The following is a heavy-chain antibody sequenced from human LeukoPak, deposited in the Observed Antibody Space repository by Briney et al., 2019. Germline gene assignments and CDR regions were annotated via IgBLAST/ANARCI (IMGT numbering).Heavy chain of an antibody. CDR3: ARDGTGYCSGGSCYSGANFDY. Sequence: ASVKVSCKASGYTFTGYYMRWVRQAPGQGLEWMGRINPNSGGTNYAQKFQGRVTMTRDTSISTAYMELSRLRSDDTAVYYCARDGTGYCSGGSCYSGANFDYWGQGTLVTVSS. D-gene: IGHD2-15*01. J-gene: IGHJ4*02. CDR2: INPNSGGT. V-gene: IGHV1-2*06. CDR1: GYTFTGYY.